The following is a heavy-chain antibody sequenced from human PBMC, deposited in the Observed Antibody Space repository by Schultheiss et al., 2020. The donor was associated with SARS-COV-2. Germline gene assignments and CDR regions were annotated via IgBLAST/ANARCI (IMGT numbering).Heavy chain of an antibody. D-gene: IGHD2-15*01. CDR2: ISSSSSYI. CDR1: GFTFSSYE. Sequence: GGSLRLSCAASGFTFSSYEMNWVRQAPGKGLEWVSSISSSSSYIYYADSVKGRFTISRDNAKNSLYLQMNSVRAEDTAVYYCARGVAPFDYWGQGTRVTVSS. V-gene: IGHV3-21*01. J-gene: IGHJ4*02. CDR3: ARGVAPFDY.